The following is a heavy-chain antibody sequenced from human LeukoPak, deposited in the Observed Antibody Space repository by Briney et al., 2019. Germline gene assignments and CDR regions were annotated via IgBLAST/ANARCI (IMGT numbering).Heavy chain of an antibody. CDR1: GFTFSSYE. J-gene: IGHJ4*02. D-gene: IGHD5-12*01. Sequence: GGSLRLSCAASGFTFSSYEMNWVRQAPGKGLEWVSYISSSGSTIYYADSVKGRFTISRDNAKNSLYRQMNSLGAEDTAVYYCARSGYSGYTSFDYWGQGTLVTVSS. V-gene: IGHV3-48*03. CDR2: ISSSGSTI. CDR3: ARSGYSGYTSFDY.